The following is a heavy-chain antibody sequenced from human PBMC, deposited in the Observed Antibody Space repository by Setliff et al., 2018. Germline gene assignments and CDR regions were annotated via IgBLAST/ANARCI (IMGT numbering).Heavy chain of an antibody. Sequence: SGPTLVNPTQTLTLTCAFSGFSLTASGMCVTWIRQPPGKTLEWLARIDWDDAKYYRTSLKTRLTISKDTSKNQVVLTMTNMDPVDTATYYCAHSRTGYRYGNWFDPWGQGTLVTVSS. CDR3: AHSRTGYRYGNWFDP. D-gene: IGHD3-16*02. V-gene: IGHV2-70*12. CDR2: IDWDDAK. CDR1: GFSLTASGMC. J-gene: IGHJ5*02.